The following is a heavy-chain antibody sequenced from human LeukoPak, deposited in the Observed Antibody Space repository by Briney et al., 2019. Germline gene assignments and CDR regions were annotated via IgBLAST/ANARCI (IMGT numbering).Heavy chain of an antibody. Sequence: PGGSLRLSCAASGFTFSYYSMNWVRQAPGQGLEWVSYISSTSSTIYYADSVKGRFTISRDNSKNTLYLQMNSLRAEDTAVYYCAKDVWYEGKVIVVGPAELNFDYWGQGTLVTVSS. CDR2: ISSTSSTI. D-gene: IGHD2-2*01. CDR1: GFTFSYYS. V-gene: IGHV3-48*01. J-gene: IGHJ4*02. CDR3: AKDVWYEGKVIVVGPAELNFDY.